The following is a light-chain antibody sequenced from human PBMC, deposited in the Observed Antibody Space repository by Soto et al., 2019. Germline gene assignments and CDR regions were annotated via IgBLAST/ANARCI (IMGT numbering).Light chain of an antibody. CDR2: GNS. CDR1: SSNIGAGYD. J-gene: IGLJ1*01. V-gene: IGLV1-40*01. CDR3: QSYDSSLSALYV. Sequence: QSVLTQPPSVSGAPGQRVTISCTGSSSNIGAGYDVHWYQQLPGTAPKLLIYGNSNRPSGVPDRFSGSKSGTSASLAITGLQAEYEADYYCQSYDSSLSALYVVVTGTKVTVL.